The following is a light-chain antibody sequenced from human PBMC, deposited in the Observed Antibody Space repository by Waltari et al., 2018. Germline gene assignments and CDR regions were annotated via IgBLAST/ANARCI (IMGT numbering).Light chain of an antibody. J-gene: IGKJ1*01. CDR2: KAS. Sequence: DIQMTQSPSTLSASVGDRVTITCRASQSISSWLAWYQQKPGKAPKLLIYKASSLESGVPSRCGGSGAGTEFTLTSSMLQADDVATYYCQQYNSYVWTFGQGTKVEIK. CDR1: QSISSW. CDR3: QQYNSYVWT. V-gene: IGKV1-5*03.